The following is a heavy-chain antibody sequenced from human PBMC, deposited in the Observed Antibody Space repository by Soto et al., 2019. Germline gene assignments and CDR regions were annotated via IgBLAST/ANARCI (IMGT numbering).Heavy chain of an antibody. V-gene: IGHV3-9*01. CDR1: GFTFDDYA. CDR2: ISWNSGSI. D-gene: IGHD2-15*01. CDR3: AKVSLVVAATCPDYLDY. Sequence: EVQLVESGGGLVQPGRSLRLSCAAYGFTFDDYAMHWVRQAPGKGLEWVSGISWNSGSIGYADSVKGRFTISRDNSKNSRYLQMNSLRADDTALYYCAKVSLVVAATCPDYLDYGGQGTLVTVSS. J-gene: IGHJ4*02.